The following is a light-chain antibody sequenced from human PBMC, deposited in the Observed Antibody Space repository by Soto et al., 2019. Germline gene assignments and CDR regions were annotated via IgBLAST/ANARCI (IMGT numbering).Light chain of an antibody. CDR2: GAS. CDR3: QQYGVSPLT. V-gene: IGKV3-20*01. CDR1: QSVSSN. Sequence: EIVLTQSPGTLSLSPGERATLSCRASQSVSSNLAWYQQKPGQAPRLLIYGASSRATGIPDRFIGSGSGTDFTLIISGLEPEDFAVYYCQQYGVSPLTCGGGTKVEIK. J-gene: IGKJ4*01.